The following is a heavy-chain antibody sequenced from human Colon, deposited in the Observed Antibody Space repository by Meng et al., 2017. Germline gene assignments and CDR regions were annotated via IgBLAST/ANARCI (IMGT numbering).Heavy chain of an antibody. Sequence: SDTLSLTCTVSGGSSSLGGFYWNWIRQFPGKGLEWIGYIYYSGTTYYNPSLKSRATFSVDSSKRQFSLKLSSVTAADTAVYFCAGGWTRDRWGQGKLVTVSS. CDR2: IYYSGTT. D-gene: IGHD2-15*01. CDR1: GGSSSLGGFY. CDR3: AGGWTRDR. V-gene: IGHV4-31*03. J-gene: IGHJ4*02.